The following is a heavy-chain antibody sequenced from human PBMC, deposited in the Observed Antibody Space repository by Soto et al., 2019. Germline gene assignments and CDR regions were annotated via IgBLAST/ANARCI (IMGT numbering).Heavy chain of an antibody. CDR1: GGSISSYY. V-gene: IGHV4-59*08. CDR2: IYYSGST. CDR3: ARQHDS. Sequence: QVQLQESGPGLVKPSETLSLTCTVSGGSISSYYWSWIRQPPGKGLEWIGYIYYSGSTNYNPSLTSRHPYSVDTSKTQSSLRLSSLTAADTAVYYCARQHDSWGQGTVVTVSS. J-gene: IGHJ4*02.